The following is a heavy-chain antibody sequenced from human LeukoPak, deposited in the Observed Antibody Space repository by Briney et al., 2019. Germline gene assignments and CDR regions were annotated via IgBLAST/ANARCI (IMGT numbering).Heavy chain of an antibody. D-gene: IGHD2-2*01. CDR3: ARPFTDCSSTSCSYYYYGMDV. V-gene: IGHV3-23*01. CDR2: ISGSGGST. J-gene: IGHJ6*02. Sequence: GGSLRLSCAASGFTFSSYAMSWVRQAPGKGLEWVSAISGSGGSTYYADSVKGRFTISRDNSKNTLYLQMNSLRAEDTAVYYCARPFTDCSSTSCSYYYYGMDVWGQGTTVTVSS. CDR1: GFTFSSYA.